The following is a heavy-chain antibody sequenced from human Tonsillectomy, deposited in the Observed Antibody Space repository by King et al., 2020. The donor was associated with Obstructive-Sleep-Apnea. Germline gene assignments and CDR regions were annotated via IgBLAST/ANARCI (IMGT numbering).Heavy chain of an antibody. V-gene: IGHV3-64*01. CDR3: ARGQDILTGYPYYYYGMDV. J-gene: IGHJ6*02. CDR2: IISNGGST. CDR1: GFTFSSYA. D-gene: IGHD3-9*01. Sequence: VQLVESGGGLVQPGGSLRLSCAASGFTFSSYAMHWVRQAPGKGLEYVSAIISNGGSTYYANSVKGRFTISRDNSKNTLYLQMGRLRAEDMAVYYCARGQDILTGYPYYYYGMDVWGQGTTVTVSS.